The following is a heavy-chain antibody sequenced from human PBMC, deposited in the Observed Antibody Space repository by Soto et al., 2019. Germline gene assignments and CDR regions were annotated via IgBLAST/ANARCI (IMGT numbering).Heavy chain of an antibody. J-gene: IGHJ6*02. CDR3: ARDLPGGGGPGQLPSPGYYYYGMDV. D-gene: IGHD2-2*01. Sequence: GGSLRLSCAASQFTFGIYWMNWVRQAPGKGLEWVANINEDGSNKYYADSVKGRFTISRDNSKNTLYLQMNSLRAEDTAVYYCARDLPGGGGPGQLPSPGYYYYGMDVWGQGTTVTVSS. CDR2: INEDGSNK. CDR1: QFTFGIYW. V-gene: IGHV3-7*01.